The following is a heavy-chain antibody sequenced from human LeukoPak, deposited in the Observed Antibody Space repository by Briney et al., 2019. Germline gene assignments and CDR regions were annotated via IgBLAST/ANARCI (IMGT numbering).Heavy chain of an antibody. Sequence: LAGGSLRLSCAVSGFTIDDYGMSWVRQAPGKGLEWVSGINWNGDSTGYADSVKGRFTISRDNSKNTLYLQMNSLRAEDTAVYYCARGMIIDYWGQGTLVTVSS. V-gene: IGHV3-20*04. CDR3: ARGMIIDY. D-gene: IGHD3-22*01. CDR2: INWNGDST. J-gene: IGHJ4*02. CDR1: GFTIDDYG.